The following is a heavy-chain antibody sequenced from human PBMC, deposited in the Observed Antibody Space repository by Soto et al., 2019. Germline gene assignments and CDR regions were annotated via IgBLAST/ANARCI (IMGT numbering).Heavy chain of an antibody. CDR3: ARGNWNSNYYYYMDV. V-gene: IGHV4-39*01. Sequence: AETLSLTCTVSGGSISSSSYYWGWIRQPPGKGLEWIGSIYYSGSTYYNPSLKSRVTISVDTSKNQFSLKLSSVTAADTAVYYCARGNWNSNYYYYMDVWGKRNTVTVSS. CDR2: IYYSGST. CDR1: GGSISSSSYY. J-gene: IGHJ6*03. D-gene: IGHD1-7*01.